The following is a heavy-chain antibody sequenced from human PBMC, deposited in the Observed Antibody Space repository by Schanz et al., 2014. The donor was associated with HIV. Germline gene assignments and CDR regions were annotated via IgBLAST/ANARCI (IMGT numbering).Heavy chain of an antibody. CDR2: IIPLSGTP. D-gene: IGHD2-21*02. J-gene: IGHJ4*02. CDR3: ARTYTGDWSTGAD. CDR1: GGTFINYA. V-gene: IGHV1-69*06. Sequence: QVQLVQSGAEVQKPGSSVKVFCRASGGTFINYAFSWVRQAPGQGLEWMGGIIPLSGTPFYAQKFQGRVAITADKSTGTVYMDLGSLTSEDTAVYYCARTYTGDWSTGADWGQGTLVTVSS.